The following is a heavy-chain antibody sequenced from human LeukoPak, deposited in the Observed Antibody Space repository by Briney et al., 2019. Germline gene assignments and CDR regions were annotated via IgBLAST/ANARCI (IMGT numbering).Heavy chain of an antibody. V-gene: IGHV3-23*01. CDR1: GFTFSSYA. CDR2: ISGSVGNT. J-gene: IGHJ3*02. CDR3: ARDWPSEWQHLPDYDAVDI. D-gene: IGHD6-13*01. Sequence: GGALRLSCAASGFTFSSYAMSWVRQPPGKGLSWVSSISGSVGNTFYADSVKGRFTISRDNSKNTLYLQMNSLRAEDTAVYYCARDWPSEWQHLPDYDAVDIWGQGTMVTVSS.